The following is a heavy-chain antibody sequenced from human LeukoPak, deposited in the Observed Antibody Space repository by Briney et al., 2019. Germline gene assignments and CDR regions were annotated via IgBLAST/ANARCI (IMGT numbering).Heavy chain of an antibody. CDR3: ARDDYMDV. CDR1: GFTFSSYA. J-gene: IGHJ6*03. Sequence: GSLRLSCAASGFTFSSYAMHWVRQAPGKGLVWVSRINTDGSITNYADSVKGRFTISRDNAKNTLSRDNAKNTLYLQMNSLRAEDTAVYYCARDDYMDVWGKGTTVTVSS. V-gene: IGHV3-74*01. CDR2: INTDGSIT.